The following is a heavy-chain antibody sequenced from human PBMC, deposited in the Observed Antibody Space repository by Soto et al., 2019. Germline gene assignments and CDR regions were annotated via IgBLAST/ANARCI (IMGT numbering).Heavy chain of an antibody. J-gene: IGHJ6*02. CDR3: ARDADYGGSRGAMDV. CDR1: GGSVNNANYF. D-gene: IGHD4-17*01. CDR2: IYYSGST. Sequence: QVRLEESGPGLVKPSETLSLICSVSGGSVNNANYFWNWIRHHPENGLEWIGYIYYSGSTRYNPSFKTRATLSIDTSKNQFSLRLSSVTVADTGVYFYARDADYGGSRGAMDVWGRGTTVTVSS. V-gene: IGHV4-31*03.